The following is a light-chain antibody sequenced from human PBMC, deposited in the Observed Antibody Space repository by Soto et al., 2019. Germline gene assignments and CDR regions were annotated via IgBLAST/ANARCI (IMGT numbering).Light chain of an antibody. CDR3: CSYAGRTTWV. V-gene: IGLV2-23*01. CDR2: EGT. J-gene: IGLJ3*02. Sequence: QSVLTQPASVSGSPGQSITISCTGTSSDVGNSNFVSWYQHHPGKAPKLMIYEGTKLSSGVSNRFSGSKSDNTASLTISGLQAEDEADYYCCSYAGRTTWVFGGGTKLTVL. CDR1: SSDVGNSNF.